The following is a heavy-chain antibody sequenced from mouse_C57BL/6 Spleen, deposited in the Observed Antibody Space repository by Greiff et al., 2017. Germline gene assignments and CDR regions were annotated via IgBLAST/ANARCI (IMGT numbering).Heavy chain of an antibody. CDR2: INPNNGGT. Sequence: EVQLQQSGPELVKPVASVKIPCKASGYTFTDYNMDWVKQSHGKSLEWIGDINPNNGGTIYNQKFKGKATLTVDKSSSTAYMELRSLTSEDTAVYYCARSGGLRLREMDYWGQGTSVTVSS. CDR3: ARSGGLRLREMDY. J-gene: IGHJ4*01. V-gene: IGHV1-18*01. CDR1: GYTFTDYN. D-gene: IGHD3-2*02.